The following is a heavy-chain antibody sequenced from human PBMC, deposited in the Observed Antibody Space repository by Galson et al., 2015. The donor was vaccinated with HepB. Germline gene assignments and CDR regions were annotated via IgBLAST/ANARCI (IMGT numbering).Heavy chain of an antibody. D-gene: IGHD2-2*01. Sequence: SLRLSCAASGFTFSSYGMHWVRQAPGKGLEWVAVIWYDGSNKCYADSVKGRLTISRDNSKNTLYLQMNSLRAEDTAVYYCARWGVVPAARARYYYYMDVWGKGTTVTVSS. V-gene: IGHV3-33*01. J-gene: IGHJ6*03. CDR1: GFTFSSYG. CDR2: IWYDGSNK. CDR3: ARWGVVPAARARYYYYMDV.